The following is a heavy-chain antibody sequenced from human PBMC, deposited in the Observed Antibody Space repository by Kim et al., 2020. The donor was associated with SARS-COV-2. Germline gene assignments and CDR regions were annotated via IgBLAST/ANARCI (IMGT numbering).Heavy chain of an antibody. CDR3: ARRIDTGYSYGHYGMDV. J-gene: IGHJ6*02. Sequence: GGSLRLSCAASGFTFSSYWMSWVRQAPGKGLEWVANIKQDGSEKYYVDSVKGRFTISRDNAKNSLYLQMNSLRAEDTAVYYCARRIDTGYSYGHYGMDVWGQGTTVTVSS. CDR2: IKQDGSEK. CDR1: GFTFSSYW. D-gene: IGHD5-18*01. V-gene: IGHV3-7*05.